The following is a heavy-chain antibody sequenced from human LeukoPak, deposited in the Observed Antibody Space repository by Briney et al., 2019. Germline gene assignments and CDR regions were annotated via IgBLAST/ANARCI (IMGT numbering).Heavy chain of an antibody. CDR3: ARTIRYYGSGRYRCDAFDI. CDR2: IYRNGST. CDR1: HYSISSGYY. D-gene: IGHD3-10*01. J-gene: IGHJ3*02. Sequence: SETLSLTCTVSHYSISSGYYWGWIRQPPGKGLEWIGTIYRNGSTYFNPSLKSRVTISVDTSKNQFSLELSSVTAADTAVYYCARTIRYYGSGRYRCDAFDIWGQGTMVTVSS. V-gene: IGHV4-38-2*02.